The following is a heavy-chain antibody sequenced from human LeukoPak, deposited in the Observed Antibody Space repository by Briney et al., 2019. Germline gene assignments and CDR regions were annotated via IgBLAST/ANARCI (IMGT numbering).Heavy chain of an antibody. V-gene: IGHV1-18*04. CDR1: GYTFTSYG. D-gene: IGHD2-2*01. Sequence: GASVKVSCKASGYTFTSYGISWVRQAPGQGLEWMGWISAYNGNTNYAQKLQGRVTMTTDTSTSTAYMELRSLRSDDTAVYYCARVPRYCSSTSCPSGDYYGMDVWGKGTTVTVSP. CDR2: ISAYNGNT. CDR3: ARVPRYCSSTSCPSGDYYGMDV. J-gene: IGHJ6*04.